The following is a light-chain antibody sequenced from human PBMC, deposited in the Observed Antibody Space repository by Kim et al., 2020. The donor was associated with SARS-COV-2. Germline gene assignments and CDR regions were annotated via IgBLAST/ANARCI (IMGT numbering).Light chain of an antibody. V-gene: IGKV3-20*01. J-gene: IGKJ4*01. CDR3: QQYGGSLI. CDR1: QTIAVSY. Sequence: PGDIATLSCRASQTIAVSYFAWYQQKPGQAPSLLIYGSSKRATGIPDRFSGSGSGTDFTLTIGRLEPEDFAVYYCQQYGGSLIFGGGTKVDIK. CDR2: GSS.